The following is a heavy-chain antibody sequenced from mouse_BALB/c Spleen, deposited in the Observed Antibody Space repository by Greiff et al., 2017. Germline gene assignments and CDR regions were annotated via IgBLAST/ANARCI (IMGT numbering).Heavy chain of an antibody. CDR3: ARPTTNRYFDV. D-gene: IGHD1-1*01. CDR1: GFSFTDFG. CDR2: ICGGGST. J-gene: IGHJ1*01. Sequence: VQGVESGPGLVAPSQSLSISCTVSGFSFTDFGVHWIRQPPGKGLEWLGFICGGGSTFYNSALKSRLSIIKDNSKSHVFLKMNSLQTDDTAMYYCARPTTNRYFDVWGEGTTVTVSS. V-gene: IGHV2-6-5*01.